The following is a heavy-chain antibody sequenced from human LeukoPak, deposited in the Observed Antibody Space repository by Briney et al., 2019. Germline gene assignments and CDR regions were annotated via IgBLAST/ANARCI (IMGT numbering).Heavy chain of an antibody. J-gene: IGHJ4*02. Sequence: PSETLSLTCTVSSGSISGYYWSWIRQPPGKGLEWIGEINHSGSTNYNPSLKSRVTISVDTSKNQFSLKLSSVTAADTAVYYCARGHYDSSGYLDYWGQGTLVTASS. V-gene: IGHV4-34*01. CDR2: INHSGST. D-gene: IGHD3-22*01. CDR1: SGSISGYY. CDR3: ARGHYDSSGYLDY.